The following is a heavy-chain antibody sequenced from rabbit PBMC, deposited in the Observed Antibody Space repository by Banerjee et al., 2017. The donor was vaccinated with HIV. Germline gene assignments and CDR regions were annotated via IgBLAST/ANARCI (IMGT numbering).Heavy chain of an antibody. CDR3: ARSYTGSIYREFNL. D-gene: IGHD8-1*01. J-gene: IGHJ4*01. CDR1: GFSFSNNYY. Sequence: QEQLEESGGDLVKPEGSLTLTCTASGFSFSNNYYMCWVRQAPGKGLEWIGCIYTSSGSTWYASWVNGRFTISKTSSTTVTLQMTSMTAADTATYFCARSYTGSIYREFNLWGPGTLVTVS. V-gene: IGHV1S45*01. CDR2: IYTSSGST.